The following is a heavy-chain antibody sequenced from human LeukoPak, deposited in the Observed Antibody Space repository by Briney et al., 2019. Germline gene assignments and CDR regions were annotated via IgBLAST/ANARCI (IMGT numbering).Heavy chain of an antibody. CDR3: VRAGGGTTPYDC. V-gene: IGHV3-74*01. CDR1: GFTLSDYW. Sequence: GGSLRLSCAASGFTLSDYWMNWVRQAPGKGPVWVSHISPDGRNIAYADSVKGRFTISRDSAKNTLYLQMNSLRVGDTAVYYCVRAGGGTTPYDCWGHGTLVTVSS. D-gene: IGHD1-7*01. CDR2: ISPDGRNI. J-gene: IGHJ4*01.